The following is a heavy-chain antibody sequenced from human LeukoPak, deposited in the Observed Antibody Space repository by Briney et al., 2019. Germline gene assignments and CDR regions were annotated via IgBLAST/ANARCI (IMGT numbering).Heavy chain of an antibody. D-gene: IGHD2-15*01. CDR1: GFTFSSYS. J-gene: IGHJ4*02. CDR2: ISSSSSYI. V-gene: IGHV3-21*01. Sequence: GGSLRLSCAASGFTFSSYSMNWVRQAPGKGLEWVSSISSSSSYIYYADSVKGRFTISRDNAKNSLCLQMNSLRAEDTAVYYCARCAPNFYCSGGSCYSVGYFDYWGQGTLVTVSS. CDR3: ARCAPNFYCSGGSCYSVGYFDY.